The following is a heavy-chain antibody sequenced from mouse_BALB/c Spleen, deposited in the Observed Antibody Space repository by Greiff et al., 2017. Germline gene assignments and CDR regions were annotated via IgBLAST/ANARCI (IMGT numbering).Heavy chain of an antibody. D-gene: IGHD2-3*01. CDR2: ISYSGST. V-gene: IGHV3-2*02. Sequence: EVKLQESGPGLVKPSQSLSLTCTVTGYSITSDYAWNWIRQFPGNKLEWMGYISYSGSTSYNPSLKSRISITRDTSKNQFFLQLNSVTTEDTATYYCARGWLLPYYYAMDYWGQGTSVTVSS. J-gene: IGHJ4*01. CDR3: ARGWLLPYYYAMDY. CDR1: GYSITSDYA.